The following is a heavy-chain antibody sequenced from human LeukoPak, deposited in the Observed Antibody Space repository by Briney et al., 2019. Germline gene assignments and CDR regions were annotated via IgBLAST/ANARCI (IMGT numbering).Heavy chain of an antibody. D-gene: IGHD3-22*01. CDR3: AKDDYDSSGYYDAFDI. Sequence: PGGSLRLSCAASGFTFSSYCMHWVRQAPGKGLEWVAFIGYDGSNKYYADSVKGRFTISRDNSKNTLYLQMNSLRAEDTAVYYCAKDDYDSSGYYDAFDIWGEGTMVTVSS. CDR2: IGYDGSNK. CDR1: GFTFSSYC. J-gene: IGHJ3*02. V-gene: IGHV3-30*02.